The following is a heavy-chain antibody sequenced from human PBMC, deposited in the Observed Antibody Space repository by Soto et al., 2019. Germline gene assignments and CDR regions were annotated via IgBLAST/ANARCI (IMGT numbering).Heavy chain of an antibody. CDR3: AKDLGSSGWYNWFDP. V-gene: IGHV3-30*18. CDR1: GFTFSTSG. Sequence: QVQLVESGGGVVQSGRSLRLSCAASGFTFSTSGMHWIRQAPGKGLEWVAMISHDGGATYYVASVKGRFTISRDTDKNTLHLQMDSLRPEDTATYCCAKDLGSSGWYNWFDPGGQGTLVTVSS. J-gene: IGHJ5*02. D-gene: IGHD6-13*01. CDR2: ISHDGGAT.